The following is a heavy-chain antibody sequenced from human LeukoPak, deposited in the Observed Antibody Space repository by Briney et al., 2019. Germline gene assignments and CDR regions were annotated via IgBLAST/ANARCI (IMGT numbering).Heavy chain of an antibody. V-gene: IGHV4-59*01. CDR3: ARSVYYDSSGYPDY. CDR1: GGSISSYY. CDR2: IYYSGST. J-gene: IGHJ4*02. D-gene: IGHD3-22*01. Sequence: SETLSLTCTVSGGSISSYYWSWIRQPPGKGLEWIGYIYYSGSTNYNPSLKSRVTISVDTSKNQFSLKLSSVTAADTAVYYCARSVYYDSSGYPDYWGQGTLVTVSS.